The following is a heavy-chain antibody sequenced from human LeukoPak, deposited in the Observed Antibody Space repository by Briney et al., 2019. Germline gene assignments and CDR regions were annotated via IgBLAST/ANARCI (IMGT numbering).Heavy chain of an antibody. CDR2: ISSSGSTI. J-gene: IGHJ4*02. V-gene: IGHV3-48*03. CDR3: ARDKIVGATTLDY. CDR1: GFTFSSYE. Sequence: GGSLRLSCAASGFTFSSYEMNWVRQAPGKGLEWVSYISSSGSTIYYADSVRGRFTISRDNAKNSLYLQVNSLRVEDTAVYYCARDKIVGATTLDYWGQGTLVTVSS. D-gene: IGHD1-26*01.